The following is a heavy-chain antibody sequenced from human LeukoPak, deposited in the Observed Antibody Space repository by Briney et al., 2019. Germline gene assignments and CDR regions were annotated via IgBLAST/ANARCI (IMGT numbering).Heavy chain of an antibody. D-gene: IGHD6-6*01. CDR1: GFTFSSYA. J-gene: IGHJ6*03. CDR3: AREAARGYYMDV. CDR2: IKQDGSEK. V-gene: IGHV3-7*01. Sequence: GGSLRLSCAASGFTFSSYAMSWVRQAPGKGLEWVANIKQDGSEKYYVDSVKGRFTISRDNAKNSLYLQMNSLRAEDTAVYYCAREAARGYYMDVWGKGTTVTVSS.